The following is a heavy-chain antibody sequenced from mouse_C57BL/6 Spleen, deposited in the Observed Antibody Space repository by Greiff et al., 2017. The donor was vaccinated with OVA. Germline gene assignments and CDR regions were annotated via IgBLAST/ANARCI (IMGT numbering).Heavy chain of an antibody. CDR3: ARSEDGYAWFAY. Sequence: EVQLQQSGPELVKPGASVKISCKASGYTFTDYYMNWVKQSHGKSLEWIGDINPNNGGTSYNQKFKGKATLTVDKSSSTAYMELRSLTSKDSAVYYCARSEDGYAWFAYWGKGTLVTVSA. CDR1: GYTFTDYY. D-gene: IGHD2-2*01. V-gene: IGHV1-26*01. CDR2: INPNNGGT. J-gene: IGHJ3*01.